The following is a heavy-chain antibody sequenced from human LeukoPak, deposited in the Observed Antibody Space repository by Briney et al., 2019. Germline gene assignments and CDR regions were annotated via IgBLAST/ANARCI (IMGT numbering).Heavy chain of an antibody. CDR2: INHSGST. CDR3: ARGAYDSSGYDYYYYYMDV. Sequence: SETLSLTCAVYGGSFSGYYWSWIRQPPGKGLEWIGEINHSGSTNYNPSLKSRVTISVDTSKNQFSLKLSSVTAADTAVYYCARGAYDSSGYDYYYYYMDVWGKGTTVTISS. D-gene: IGHD3-22*01. V-gene: IGHV4-34*01. J-gene: IGHJ6*03. CDR1: GGSFSGYY.